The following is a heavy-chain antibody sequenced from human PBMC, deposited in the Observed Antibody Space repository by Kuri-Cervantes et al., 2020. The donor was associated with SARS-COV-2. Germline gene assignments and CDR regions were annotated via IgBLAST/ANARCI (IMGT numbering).Heavy chain of an antibody. CDR3: AREGIAVAGTFD. CDR1: GYTFTSYD. Sequence: ASVKVSCKASGYTFTSYDINWVRQATGQGLEWMGWMNPNSGNTGYAQKLQGRVTMTTDTSTSTAYMELSRLRSDDTAVYYCAREGIAVAGTFDWGQGTLVTVSS. CDR2: MNPNSGNT. V-gene: IGHV1-8*02. D-gene: IGHD6-19*01. J-gene: IGHJ4*02.